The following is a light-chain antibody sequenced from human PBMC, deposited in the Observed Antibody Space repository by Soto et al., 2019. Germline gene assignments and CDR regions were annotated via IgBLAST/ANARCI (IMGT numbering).Light chain of an antibody. CDR1: QTISSW. J-gene: IGKJ1*01. Sequence: DIQMTQSASTLSXSXGXXXTXXXRASQTISSWLAWYQQKPGKAPKLLIYKASTLKSGVPSRFSGSGSGTEFTLTISSLQPDDFATYYCQHYNSYSEAFGQGTKVDIK. V-gene: IGKV1-5*03. CDR2: KAS. CDR3: QHYNSYSEA.